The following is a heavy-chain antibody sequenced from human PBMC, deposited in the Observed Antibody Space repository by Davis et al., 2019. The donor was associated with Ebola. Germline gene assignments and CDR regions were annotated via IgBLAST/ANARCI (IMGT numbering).Heavy chain of an antibody. CDR2: ISSSSSYI. CDR3: ARDGTGWYPGDY. Sequence: ETLSLTCAVYGGSFSGYYWSWIRQAPGKGLEWVSSISSSSSYIYYADSVKGRFTISRDNAKNSLYLQMNSLRAEDTAVYYCARDGTGWYPGDYWGQGTLVTVSS. V-gene: IGHV3-21*01. CDR1: GGSFSGYY. D-gene: IGHD6-19*01. J-gene: IGHJ4*02.